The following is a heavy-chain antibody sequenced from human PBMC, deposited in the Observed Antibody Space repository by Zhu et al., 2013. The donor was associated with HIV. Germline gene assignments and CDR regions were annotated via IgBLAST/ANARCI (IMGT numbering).Heavy chain of an antibody. CDR2: IIPIFGTP. V-gene: IGHV1-69*05. CDR1: GGTFTTYA. J-gene: IGHJ5*02. Sequence: QVKLVQSGAEVKKPGSSMKVSCMASGGTFTTYAINWVRQAPGQELEWVGEIIPIFGTPNYAQKFQGGVTMTRDTSISTAYLEVSGLLFDDTAIYYCARDRLGWSGSYQGWFDPWGQGTLVTVSS. CDR3: ARDRLGWSGSYQGWFDP. D-gene: IGHD1-26*01.